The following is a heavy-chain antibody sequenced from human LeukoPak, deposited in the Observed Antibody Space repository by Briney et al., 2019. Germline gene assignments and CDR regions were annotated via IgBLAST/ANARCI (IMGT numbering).Heavy chain of an antibody. V-gene: IGHV1-2*02. CDR3: AREYQIGIYYFDY. Sequence: ASVKVSCTASGYTFTGYYMHWVRQAPGQGLEWMGWINPNSGGTNYAQKFQGRVTMTRDTSTSTAYMELSRLRSDDTAVYYCAREYQIGIYYFDYWGQGTLVTVSS. J-gene: IGHJ4*02. CDR1: GYTFTGYY. D-gene: IGHD2-2*01. CDR2: INPNSGGT.